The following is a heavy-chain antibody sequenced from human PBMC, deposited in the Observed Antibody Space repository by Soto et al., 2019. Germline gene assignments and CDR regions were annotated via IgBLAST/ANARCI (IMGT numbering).Heavy chain of an antibody. CDR1: GGSFSGYY. D-gene: IGHD3-10*01. CDR2: INHSGST. J-gene: IGHJ6*02. Sequence: SETLSLTCAVYGGSFSGYYWSWIRQPPGKGLEWIGEINHSGSTNYNPSLKSRVTISVDTSKNQFSLKLSSVTAADTAVYYCGRGLKGSAPRYGMDVWGQGTTVTVSS. CDR3: GRGLKGSAPRYGMDV. V-gene: IGHV4-34*01.